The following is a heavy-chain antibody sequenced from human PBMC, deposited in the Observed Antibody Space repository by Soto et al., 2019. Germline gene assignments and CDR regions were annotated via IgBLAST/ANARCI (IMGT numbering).Heavy chain of an antibody. CDR1: GFTFSSYA. V-gene: IGHV3-30-3*01. J-gene: IGHJ6*02. CDR3: ARDGGLVDTGRYYGMDV. D-gene: IGHD5-18*01. Sequence: PGGSLRLSCAASGFTFSSYAMHWVRQAPGKGLEWVAVISYDGSNKYYADSVKGRFTISRDNSKNTLYLQMNSLRAEDTAVYYCARDGGLVDTGRYYGMDVWGQGTTVTVSS. CDR2: ISYDGSNK.